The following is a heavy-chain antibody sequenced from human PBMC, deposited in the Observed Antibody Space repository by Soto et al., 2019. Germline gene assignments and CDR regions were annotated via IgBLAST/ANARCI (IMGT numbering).Heavy chain of an antibody. V-gene: IGHV4-34*01. CDR1: GASVSGQY. CDR2: IIPTGST. CDR3: ARGGISMAWNYYYYGMDV. Sequence: QVQLHQRGAGLLKPSETLSLTCAVSGASVSGQYWSWIRQPPGKGLEWVGEIIPTGSTTYNPSLKSRLSFSLDTSKNHFALKLTSVSVADTAVYYCARGGISMAWNYYYYGMDVWGQGTTVTVSS. D-gene: IGHD2-8*01. J-gene: IGHJ6*02.